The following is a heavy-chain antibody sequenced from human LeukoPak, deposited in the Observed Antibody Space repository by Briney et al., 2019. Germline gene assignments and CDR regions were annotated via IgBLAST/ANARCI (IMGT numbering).Heavy chain of an antibody. Sequence: GASVKVSFKASGYTFTSYGISWGRQAPGQGLEWMGWISAYNGNTNYAQKLQGRVTMTTDTSTSTAYMELRSLRSDDTAVYYCAREPYSSGWYPYYYYGMDVWGQGTTVTVSS. CDR1: GYTFTSYG. D-gene: IGHD6-19*01. J-gene: IGHJ6*02. V-gene: IGHV1-18*01. CDR3: AREPYSSGWYPYYYYGMDV. CDR2: ISAYNGNT.